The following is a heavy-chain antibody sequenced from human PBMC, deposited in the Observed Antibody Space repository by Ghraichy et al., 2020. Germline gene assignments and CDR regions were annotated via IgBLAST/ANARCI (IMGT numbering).Heavy chain of an antibody. Sequence: SETLSLTCAVYGGSFSGYYWSWIRQPPGKGLEWIGEINHSGSTNYNPSLKSRVTISVDTSKNQFSLKLSSVTAADTAVYYCAGGSFRILEDWGQGTLVTVSS. CDR2: INHSGST. V-gene: IGHV4-34*01. D-gene: IGHD3-3*01. CDR3: AGGSFRILED. CDR1: GGSFSGYY. J-gene: IGHJ4*02.